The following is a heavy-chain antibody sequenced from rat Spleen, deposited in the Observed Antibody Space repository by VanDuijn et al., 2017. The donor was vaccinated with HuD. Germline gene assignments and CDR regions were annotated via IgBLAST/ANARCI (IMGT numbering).Heavy chain of an antibody. CDR2: IIYDGSGT. V-gene: IGHV5S10*01. D-gene: IGHD1-12*02. J-gene: IGHJ3*01. CDR3: TTGDGSHYYDWFTY. Sequence: EVQLVESGGGLVQPGRSLKLSCAASGFTFSDYSMAWVRQAPKKGPEWVATIIYDGSGTYYRDSVRGRFTVSRDNAKSTLYLQMDSLRSEDTATYYCTTGDGSHYYDWFTYWGQGTLVTVSS. CDR1: GFTFSDYS.